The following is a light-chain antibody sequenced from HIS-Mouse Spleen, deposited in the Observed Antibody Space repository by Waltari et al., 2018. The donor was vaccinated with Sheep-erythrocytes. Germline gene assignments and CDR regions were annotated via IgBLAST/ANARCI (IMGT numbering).Light chain of an antibody. CDR3: QAWDSSTAWNVV. J-gene: IGLJ2*01. CDR1: SSDVGGYDS. V-gene: IGLV2-8*01. Sequence: QSALTQPPSASGSPGQSVPISCTGTSSDVGGYDSVSCYHQHPGKAPKLMIYEVSKRPSGVPDRFSGSKSGNTATLTISGTQAMDEADYYCQAWDSSTAWNVVFGGGTKLTVL. CDR2: EVS.